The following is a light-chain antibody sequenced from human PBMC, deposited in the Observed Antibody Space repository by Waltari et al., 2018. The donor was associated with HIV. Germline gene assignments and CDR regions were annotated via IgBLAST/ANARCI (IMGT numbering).Light chain of an antibody. Sequence: EIVMTQSPATLSVPPGERATLSCRASQSLSNTNLAWCQKKPCQAPSLRFPGASSSATGIPAMCSGSASGTEFTLTTSSLQSEDSAIYCCQQYNNWPPPFGQGARLEIQ. J-gene: IGKJ2*01. CDR1: QSLSNTN. V-gene: IGKV3-15*01. CDR3: QQYNNWPPP. CDR2: GAS.